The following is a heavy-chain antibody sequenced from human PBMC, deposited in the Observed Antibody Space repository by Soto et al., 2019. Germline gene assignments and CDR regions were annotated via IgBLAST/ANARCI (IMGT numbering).Heavy chain of an antibody. D-gene: IGHD6-13*01. CDR3: AIDGSIAAAGDYYYFSMDV. V-gene: IGHV4-38-2*02. Sequence: WEPLSVPCAVSGYSRSSGYYRGWIRQPPGKGLEWIGSIYHSGSTYYNPSLKSRVTISVDTSMNQFSLKLSSVTAADTAVYYCAIDGSIAAAGDYYYFSMDVWGQATTVTVSS. J-gene: IGHJ6*02. CDR1: GYSRSSGYY. CDR2: IYHSGST.